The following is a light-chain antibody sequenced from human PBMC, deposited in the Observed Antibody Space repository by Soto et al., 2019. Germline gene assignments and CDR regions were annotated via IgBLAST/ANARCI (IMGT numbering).Light chain of an antibody. CDR2: GAS. J-gene: IGKJ1*01. Sequence: IVMTQSPATLCFTTGERATLSCRASQSVSSNLAWYQQKPGQAPRLLISGASTRATGIPARFSGSGSGTEFTLTISRLEPEDGAVYYCQQYEAGVTFGQGTKVDIK. V-gene: IGKV3-15*01. CDR1: QSVSSN. CDR3: QQYEAGVT.